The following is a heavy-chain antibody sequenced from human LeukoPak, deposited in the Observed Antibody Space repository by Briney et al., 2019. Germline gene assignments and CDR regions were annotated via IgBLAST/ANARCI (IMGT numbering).Heavy chain of an antibody. V-gene: IGHV4-59*01. CDR2: IYYSGST. J-gene: IGHJ4*02. Sequence: PSETLSLTCTVSGGSISSYYWSWIRQPPGRGLEWIGYIYYSGSTNYNPSLKSRVTISVDTSKNQFSLKLSSVTAADTAVYYCARDGRGYSYGHFDYWGQGTLVTVSS. CDR1: GGSISSYY. D-gene: IGHD5-18*01. CDR3: ARDGRGYSYGHFDY.